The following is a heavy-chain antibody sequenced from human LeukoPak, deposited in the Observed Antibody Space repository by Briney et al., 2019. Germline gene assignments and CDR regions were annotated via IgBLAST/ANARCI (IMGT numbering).Heavy chain of an antibody. CDR1: GGSISSSSNYY. V-gene: IGHV4-39*01. CDR2: IYYSGST. J-gene: IGHJ4*02. CDR3: ARRDDYDASVDY. Sequence: SETLSLTCSVSGGSISSSSNYYWGWIRQPPGKGLEWIGSIYYSGSTYYNPSLKSRVTISVDTSKNQFSLKLSSVTAADTAVYYCARRDDYDASVDYWGQGTLVTVSS. D-gene: IGHD4-17*01.